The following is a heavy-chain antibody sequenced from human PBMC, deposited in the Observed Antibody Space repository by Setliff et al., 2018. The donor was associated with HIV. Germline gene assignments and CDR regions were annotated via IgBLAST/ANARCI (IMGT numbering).Heavy chain of an antibody. Sequence: ASVKVSCKASGGSFSSYGLSWVRQAPGQGLEWMGGIMPIFGTANYAQKFQGRVTIIADASTNTVNMELSSLRSEDTAVYYCAREIYGGNSRPFDYWGQGTLVTVSS. CDR2: IMPIFGTA. D-gene: IGHD4-17*01. CDR3: AREIYGGNSRPFDY. J-gene: IGHJ4*02. CDR1: GGSFSSYG. V-gene: IGHV1-69*13.